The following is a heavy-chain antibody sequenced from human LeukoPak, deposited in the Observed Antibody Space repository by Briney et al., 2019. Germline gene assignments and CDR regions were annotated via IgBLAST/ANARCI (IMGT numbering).Heavy chain of an antibody. D-gene: IGHD4-17*01. Sequence: PGGSLRLSCAASGFTFSDYYMSWIRQAPGKGLEWVSYISSSSSYTNYADSMKGRFTISRDNVKNLLFLQMNSLRAEGTAIYYCARDRKGRTYGDPYWFFDLWGRGTLVSVSS. J-gene: IGHJ2*01. CDR1: GFTFSDYY. CDR3: ARDRKGRTYGDPYWFFDL. V-gene: IGHV3-11*06. CDR2: ISSSSSYT.